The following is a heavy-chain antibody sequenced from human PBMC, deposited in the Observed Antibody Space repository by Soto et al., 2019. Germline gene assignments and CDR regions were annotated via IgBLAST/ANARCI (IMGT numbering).Heavy chain of an antibody. J-gene: IGHJ4*02. CDR3: AREPWYSGSYAQVG. CDR1: GFTFSSYA. Sequence: GGSLRLSCAASGFTFSSYAMHWVRQAPGKGLEWVAVISYDGSNKYYADSVKGRFTISRDNSKNTLYLQMNSLRAEDTAVYYCAREPWYSGSYAQVGWGQGTLVTVSS. V-gene: IGHV3-30-3*01. D-gene: IGHD1-26*01. CDR2: ISYDGSNK.